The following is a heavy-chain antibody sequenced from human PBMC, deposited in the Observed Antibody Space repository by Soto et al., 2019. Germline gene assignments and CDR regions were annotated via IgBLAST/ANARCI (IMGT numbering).Heavy chain of an antibody. CDR2: SYYSGIT. J-gene: IGHJ6*04. Sequence: SATVSLTCTVSGGSISSYYWSWIRQPPGKGLEWIGYSYYSGITNYNPSLKSRVTLSVDTSKNQFSLKLSSVTAADTAVYYCARYKSNYYYGMDVWGKGTTVTV. CDR3: ARYKSNYYYGMDV. CDR1: GGSISSYY. V-gene: IGHV4-59*01. D-gene: IGHD1-20*01.